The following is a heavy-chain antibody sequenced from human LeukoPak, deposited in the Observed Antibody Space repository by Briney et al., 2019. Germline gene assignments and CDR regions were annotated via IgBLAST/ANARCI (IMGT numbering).Heavy chain of an antibody. J-gene: IGHJ3*02. CDR2: INPNSGGR. CDR1: GYTFTGYY. Sequence: GASAKVSCKASGYTFTGYYMHWVRQAPGQGLEWMGWINPNSGGRNYAQKFQGWVTMTRDTSISTAYMELSRLRSDDTAVYYCARESSGSYSDAFDIWGQGTMVTVSS. CDR3: ARESSGSYSDAFDI. V-gene: IGHV1-2*04. D-gene: IGHD1-26*01.